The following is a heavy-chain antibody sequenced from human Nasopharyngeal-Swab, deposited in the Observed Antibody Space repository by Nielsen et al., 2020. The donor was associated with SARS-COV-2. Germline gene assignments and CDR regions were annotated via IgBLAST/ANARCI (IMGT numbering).Heavy chain of an antibody. V-gene: IGHV4-59*13. CDR3: ARGTPYCSSTSCYSWFDL. CDR2: IYYSGST. Sequence: SETLSLTCTVSGGSISSYYWSWIRQPPGKGLEWIGYIYYSGSTNYNPSLKSRVTISVDTSKNQFSLKLSSVTAADTAVYYCARGTPYCSSTSCYSWFDLWGQGTLVTVSS. CDR1: GGSISSYY. D-gene: IGHD2-2*01. J-gene: IGHJ5*02.